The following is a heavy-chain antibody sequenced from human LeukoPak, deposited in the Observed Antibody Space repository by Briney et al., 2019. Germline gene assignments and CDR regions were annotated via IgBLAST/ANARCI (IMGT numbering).Heavy chain of an antibody. CDR2: INPHSGDT. J-gene: IGHJ3*01. CDR3: ARAYYYDISGPISAFDL. D-gene: IGHD3-22*01. V-gene: IGHV1-2*02. CDR1: GYTFTVYF. Sequence: ASVTVSCKASGYTFTVYFLHWMRQAPGQGLELLGWINPHSGDTKYEQKFQGRVTMTRDTSITTAYMQLNSLTSDDTALYYCARAYYYDISGPISAFDLWGQGTMVTASS.